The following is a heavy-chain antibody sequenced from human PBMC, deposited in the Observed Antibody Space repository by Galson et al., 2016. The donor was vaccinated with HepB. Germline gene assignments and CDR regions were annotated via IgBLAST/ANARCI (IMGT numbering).Heavy chain of an antibody. CDR3: AAAAAANDIDY. V-gene: IGHV3-23*01. J-gene: IGHJ4*02. D-gene: IGHD6-13*01. CDR1: GFSFSDHD. CDR2: VGYTDGGT. Sequence: SLRLSCAASGFSFSDHDMAWVRQTPEKGLDLVSTVGYTDGGTDYADSVKGRFTISRDISKNTVYLQMSSLIAEDTAVYYCAAAAAANDIDYCGQGTQVTVSS.